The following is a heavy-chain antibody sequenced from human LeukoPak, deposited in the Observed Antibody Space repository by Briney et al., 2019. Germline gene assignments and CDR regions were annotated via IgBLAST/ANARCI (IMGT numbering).Heavy chain of an antibody. CDR1: GGSISTSNYY. CDR3: SKIHCFGLGDL. V-gene: IGHV4-39*07. Sequence: SETLSLTCTVSGGSISTSNYYWGWIRQPPGKGLEWIGNIFYSGSIYYSPSLKSRVTISLETSRNQFSLKLTSVTAADPAVYFRSKIHCFGLGDLWGQGTMVTVSS. J-gene: IGHJ3*01. D-gene: IGHD3-16*01. CDR2: IFYSGSI.